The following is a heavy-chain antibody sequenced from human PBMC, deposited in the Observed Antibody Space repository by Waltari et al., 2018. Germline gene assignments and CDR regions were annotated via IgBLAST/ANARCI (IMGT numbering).Heavy chain of an antibody. J-gene: IGHJ5*02. CDR1: GGSISSHY. CDR2: IYYSGST. D-gene: IGHD6-19*01. V-gene: IGHV4-59*11. Sequence: QVQLQESGPGLVKPSETLSLPCTVSGGSISSHYLIWIRQPPGKGLEWIGYIYYSGSTNYNPSLKSRVTISVDTSKNQFSLKLSSVTAADTAVYYCAQFGSGWYVGWFDPWGQGTLVTVSS. CDR3: AQFGSGWYVGWFDP.